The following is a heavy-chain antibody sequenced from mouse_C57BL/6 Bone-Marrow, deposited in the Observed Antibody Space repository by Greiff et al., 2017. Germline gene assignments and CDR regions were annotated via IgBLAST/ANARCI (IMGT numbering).Heavy chain of an antibody. CDR1: GYTFTSYW. V-gene: IGHV1-64*01. Sequence: VKLQQPGAELVKPGASVKLSCKASGYTFTSYWMHWVKQRPGQGLEWIGMIHPNSGSTNYNEKFKSKATLTVDKSSSTAYMQLSSLTSEDSAVYYCARRGYGGFAYWGQGTLVTVSA. J-gene: IGHJ3*01. CDR2: IHPNSGST. CDR3: ARRGYGGFAY. D-gene: IGHD2-2*01.